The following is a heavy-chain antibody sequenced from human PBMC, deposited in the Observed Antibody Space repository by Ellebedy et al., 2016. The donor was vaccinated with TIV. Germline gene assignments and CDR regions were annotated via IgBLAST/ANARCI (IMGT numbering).Heavy chain of an antibody. CDR3: ARDVKRRYSYGEGNNWFDP. CDR2: INPSGGST. D-gene: IGHD5-18*01. CDR1: GYTFTSYY. J-gene: IGHJ5*02. V-gene: IGHV1-46*01. Sequence: ASVKVSCXASGYTFTSYYMHWVRQAPGQGLEWMGIINPSGGSTSYAQKFQGRVTMTRDTSTSTVYMELSSLRSEDTAVYYCARDVKRRYSYGEGNNWFDPWGQGTLVTVSS.